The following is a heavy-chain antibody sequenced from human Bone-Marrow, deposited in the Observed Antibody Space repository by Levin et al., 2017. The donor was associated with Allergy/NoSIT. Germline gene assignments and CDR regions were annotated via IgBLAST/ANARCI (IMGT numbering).Heavy chain of an antibody. CDR3: ARSSMHNWNDAGYYYYMDV. CDR2: IDPSHSET. V-gene: IGHV5-10-1*01. D-gene: IGHD1-1*01. Sequence: GESLKISCKGSGDSFTSYWITWVRQVPGKGLEWMGSIDPSHSETNYSPSFQGHVTIAVDRSITTAYLQWSSLKASDTAMYYCARSSMHNWNDAGYYYYMDVWGEGTTVTVSS. CDR1: GDSFTSYW. J-gene: IGHJ6*03.